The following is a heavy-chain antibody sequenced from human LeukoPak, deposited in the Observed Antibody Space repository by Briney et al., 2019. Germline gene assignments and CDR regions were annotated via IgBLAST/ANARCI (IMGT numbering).Heavy chain of an antibody. CDR1: GGPISSGDYY. J-gene: IGHJ6*02. CDR2: ISYSGST. V-gene: IGHV4-30-4*01. Sequence: SETLSLTCTVSGGPISSGDYYWSWIRQPLGKGLEWIGYISYSGSTYYNPFLKSRVTISVDTSKNQFSLKLSSVTAADTAVYYCARDPKPYGMDVWGQGTTVTVSS. CDR3: ARDPKPYGMDV.